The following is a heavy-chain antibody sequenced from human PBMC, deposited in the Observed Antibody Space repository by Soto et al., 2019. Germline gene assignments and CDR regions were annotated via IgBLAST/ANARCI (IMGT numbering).Heavy chain of an antibody. CDR3: AREWYNWKSIYYYGMDV. J-gene: IGHJ6*02. D-gene: IGHD1-1*01. V-gene: IGHV3-66*01. Sequence: GSLRLSCAASGFTVSSNYMSWVRQAPGKGLEWVSVIYSGGSTYYADSVKGRFTISRDNSKNTLYLQMNSLRAEDTAVYYCAREWYNWKSIYYYGMDVWGQGTTVTVSS. CDR2: IYSGGST. CDR1: GFTVSSNY.